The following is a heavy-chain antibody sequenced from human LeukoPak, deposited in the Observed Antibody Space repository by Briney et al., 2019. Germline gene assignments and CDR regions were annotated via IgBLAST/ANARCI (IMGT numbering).Heavy chain of an antibody. CDR3: ARAEIDGYGDVLDY. CDR1: GYTFTGYY. CDR2: INPNSGGT. V-gene: IGHV1-2*04. D-gene: IGHD4-17*01. Sequence: ASVKVSCKASGYTFTGYYMHWVRQAPGQGLEWMGWINPNSGGTNYAQKFQGWVTMTRDTSISTAYMELSRLRSDDTAVYYCARAEIDGYGDVLDYWGQGTLVTVSS. J-gene: IGHJ4*02.